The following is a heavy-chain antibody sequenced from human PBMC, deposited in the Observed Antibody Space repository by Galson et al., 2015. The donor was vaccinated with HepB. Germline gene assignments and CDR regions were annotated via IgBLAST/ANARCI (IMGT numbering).Heavy chain of an antibody. J-gene: IGHJ4*02. Sequence: SLRLSCAASGFSFSSYEMNWVRQAPGKGLECISYITTSGNTIYYADSVKGRFTISRDNAKNSLYLQMNSLRVEDTAVYYCATLYGPAGRGYWGQGTLVTVSS. CDR1: GFSFSSYE. CDR2: ITTSGNTI. V-gene: IGHV3-48*03. CDR3: ATLYGPAGRGY. D-gene: IGHD2/OR15-2a*01.